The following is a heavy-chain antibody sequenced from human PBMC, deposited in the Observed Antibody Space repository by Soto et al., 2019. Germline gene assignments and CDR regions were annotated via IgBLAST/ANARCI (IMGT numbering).Heavy chain of an antibody. CDR1: GGSISSYY. Sequence: SETLSLTCTVSGGSISSYYWSWIRQPPGKGLEWIGYIYYSGSTNYNPSLKSRVTISVDTSKNQFSLKLSSVTAADTAVYYCASALGYCSGGSCYLFDYWGQGTLVTFSS. CDR2: IYYSGST. CDR3: ASALGYCSGGSCYLFDY. D-gene: IGHD2-15*01. J-gene: IGHJ4*02. V-gene: IGHV4-59*01.